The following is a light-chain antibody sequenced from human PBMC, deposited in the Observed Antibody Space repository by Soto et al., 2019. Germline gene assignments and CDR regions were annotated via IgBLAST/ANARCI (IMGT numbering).Light chain of an antibody. CDR1: QAISNN. CDR3: QQYGNSPQT. J-gene: IGKJ1*01. CDR2: GAS. Sequence: RVMTQSPVTLSVSPGERVTLSCRASQAISNNLAWYQQKPGQAPRLLIYGASSRATGIPDRFTGSGSGTDFTLTISRLEPEDFAVYYCQQYGNSPQTFGQGTKVDIK. V-gene: IGKV3-20*01.